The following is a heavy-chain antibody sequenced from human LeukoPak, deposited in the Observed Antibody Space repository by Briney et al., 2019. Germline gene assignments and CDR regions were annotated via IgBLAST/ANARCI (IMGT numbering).Heavy chain of an antibody. D-gene: IGHD4-17*01. Sequence: GESLKISCKASGYSFTSYWIGWVRQLPGKGLEWMGIIYPGDSETRYSPSFQGQVTISVDKSISTAYLQWSSLKASDTAMYYCARPSVTTSYYYYYYGMDVWGQGTTVTVS. CDR1: GYSFTSYW. V-gene: IGHV5-51*01. CDR2: IYPGDSET. J-gene: IGHJ6*02. CDR3: ARPSVTTSYYYYYYGMDV.